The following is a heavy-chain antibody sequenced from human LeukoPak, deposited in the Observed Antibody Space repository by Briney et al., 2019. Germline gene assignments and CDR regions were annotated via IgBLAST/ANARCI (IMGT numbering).Heavy chain of an antibody. V-gene: IGHV3-7*01. J-gene: IGHJ4*02. CDR3: ARDKSATWGPDY. CDR2: IQRDGSDD. Sequence: PGGSLRLSCAASGFTCSDYWMSWVRQAPGKGPEWVAYIQRDGSDDYYVDSVKGRFTISRDNAKNSLYLQMNSLKAEDTAVYYCARDKSATWGPDYWGQGTLVTVSS. D-gene: IGHD2-15*01. CDR1: GFTCSDYW.